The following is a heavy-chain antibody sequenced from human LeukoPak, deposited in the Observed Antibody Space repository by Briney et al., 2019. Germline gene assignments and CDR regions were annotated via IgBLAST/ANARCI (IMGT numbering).Heavy chain of an antibody. CDR1: GGSFSGYY. Sequence: SETLSLTCAVYGGSFSGYYWSWIRQPPGKGREWNGEINHSGSTNYNPSLKSRVTISVDTAKNQFSLNMITVTAADTAVYYCARGGEGWFDPWGQGTLVTVSS. CDR2: INHSGST. J-gene: IGHJ5*02. V-gene: IGHV4-34*01. CDR3: ARGGEGWFDP.